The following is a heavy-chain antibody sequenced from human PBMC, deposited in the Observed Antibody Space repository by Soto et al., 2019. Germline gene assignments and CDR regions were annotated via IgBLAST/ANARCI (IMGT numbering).Heavy chain of an antibody. CDR2: ISGSGGST. V-gene: IGHV3-23*01. Sequence: GSLRLSCAASGFTFSSYAMSWVRQAPGKGLEWVSAISGSGGSTYYADSVKGRFTISRDNSKNTLYLQMNSLRAEDTAVYYCAKAPPNYYDSSGYYYDFDYWGQGTLVTVSS. CDR1: GFTFSSYA. D-gene: IGHD3-22*01. J-gene: IGHJ4*02. CDR3: AKAPPNYYDSSGYYYDFDY.